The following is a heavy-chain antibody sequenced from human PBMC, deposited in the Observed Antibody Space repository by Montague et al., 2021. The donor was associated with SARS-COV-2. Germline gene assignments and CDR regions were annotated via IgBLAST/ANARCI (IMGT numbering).Heavy chain of an antibody. CDR2: ISYSGAT. D-gene: IGHD3-3*01. V-gene: IGHV4-59*08. CDR3: ARQQGLSGSGVVRLMELDI. J-gene: IGHJ4*01. Sequence: ETLSLTCTVSGGSISGRFWSWIRQTPGKGLEWIGYISYSGATSSNPSLKSRVTLLVDTAVNQFSLKMRSVTAADTAIYYCARQQGLSGSGVVRLMELDIWGHGALVTVSS. CDR1: GGSISGRF.